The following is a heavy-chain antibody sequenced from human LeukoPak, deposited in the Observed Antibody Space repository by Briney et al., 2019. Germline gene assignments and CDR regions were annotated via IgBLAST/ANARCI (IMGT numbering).Heavy chain of an antibody. V-gene: IGHV1-69*06. CDR1: GGTFSSYA. CDR2: IIPIFGTA. Sequence: SVKVSCKASGGTFSSYAISWVRQAPGQGLEWMGGIIPIFGTANYAQKFQGRVTITADKSTSTAYMELSSLRSEDTAVYYCASKLRFLEWLPEYYYYYMDVWGKGTTVTVSS. D-gene: IGHD3-3*01. J-gene: IGHJ6*03. CDR3: ASKLRFLEWLPEYYYYYMDV.